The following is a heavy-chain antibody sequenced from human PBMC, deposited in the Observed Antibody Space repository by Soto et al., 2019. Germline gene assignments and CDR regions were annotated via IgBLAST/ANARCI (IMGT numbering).Heavy chain of an antibody. CDR2: IYHSGNT. CDR1: GGSISTYY. J-gene: IGHJ6*03. V-gene: IGHV4-59*01. Sequence: QVQLQESGPGLVKPSETLSLTCTVSGGSISTYYWSWIRQPPGKEVEWIGYIYHSGNTNYNPSLKSRVTISIDTSKNQFSLRPSSVTAADTAVYYCARDFGYCSTTSCGHYYYMDVWGKGTTVTVSS. CDR3: ARDFGYCSTTSCGHYYYMDV. D-gene: IGHD2-2*01.